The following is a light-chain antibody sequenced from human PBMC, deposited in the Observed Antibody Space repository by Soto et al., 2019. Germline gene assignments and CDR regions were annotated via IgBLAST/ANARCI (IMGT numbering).Light chain of an antibody. V-gene: IGLV2-14*01. CDR1: SSDIGGYNY. Sequence: QSALTQPASVSGSPGQSITISCTGTSSDIGGYNYVSWYQQHPGKAPKLIIFEVSNRPSGVSNRFSGSKSGNTASLTISGVQAEDEADYYCSSYTSSSTHYVFGTGTKLTVL. CDR3: SSYTSSSTHYV. CDR2: EVS. J-gene: IGLJ1*01.